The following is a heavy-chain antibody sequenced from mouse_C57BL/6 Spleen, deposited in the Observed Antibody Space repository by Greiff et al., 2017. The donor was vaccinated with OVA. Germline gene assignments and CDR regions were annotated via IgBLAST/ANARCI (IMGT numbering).Heavy chain of an antibody. CDR1: GFSLTSYA. D-gene: IGHD2-4*01. J-gene: IGHJ1*03. CDR2: IWTGGGN. Sequence: VKLVESGPGLVAPSQSLYITCTVSGFSLTSYAISWVSQPPGKGLEWLGVIWTGGGNNNNSALKSRMSISKDNSKSHVFLKMNSLQTDDTARYYCARRVLYDYSWYFDVWGTGTTVTVSS. V-gene: IGHV2-9-1*01. CDR3: ARRVLYDYSWYFDV.